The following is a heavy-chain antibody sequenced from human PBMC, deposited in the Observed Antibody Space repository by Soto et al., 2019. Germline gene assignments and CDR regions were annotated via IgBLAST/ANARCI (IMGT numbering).Heavy chain of an antibody. V-gene: IGHV1-69*01. Sequence: QVQLVQSGAEVKKPGSSVNVSCKASGGTFSSYSINWVRQAPGQGLEWMGAIIPIFGTANYAQKFQGRVTITAAESTSTAYMELSSLRSEETAVYYCARDGGRHSGGIDYWGQGTLVTVSS. CDR1: GGTFSSYS. D-gene: IGHD1-26*01. J-gene: IGHJ4*02. CDR3: ARDGGRHSGGIDY. CDR2: IIPIFGTA.